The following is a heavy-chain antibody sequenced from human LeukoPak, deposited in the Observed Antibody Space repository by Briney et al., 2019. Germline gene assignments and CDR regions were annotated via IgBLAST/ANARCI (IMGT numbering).Heavy chain of an antibody. CDR3: TTVFSGVLPTA. CDR2: IKQDGSEK. V-gene: IGHV3-7*03. D-gene: IGHD6-19*01. CDR1: GFTFSNYW. J-gene: IGHJ5*02. Sequence: GGSLRLSCAASGFTFSNYWMSWVRQAPGKGLEWVANIKQDGSEKYYVDSVKGRFTISRDNAKNSLYLQMNSLRAEDTAVYYCTTVFSGVLPTAWGQGTLVTVSS.